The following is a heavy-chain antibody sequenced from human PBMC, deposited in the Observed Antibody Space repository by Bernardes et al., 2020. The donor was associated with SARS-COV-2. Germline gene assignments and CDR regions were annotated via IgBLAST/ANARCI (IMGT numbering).Heavy chain of an antibody. CDR1: GYTFTGYY. CDR2: INPNSGGT. J-gene: IGHJ6*02. D-gene: IGHD3-22*01. V-gene: IGHV1-2*02. CDR3: ALPPSNYDRYGMDV. Sequence: APVKVSCKASGYTFTGYYIHWVRQAPGQGLEWMGWINPNSGGTIYAQKFQGRVTMTRDTSISTAYMELSRLRSDDTAMYYCALPPSNYDRYGMDVWGQGTTVTVSS.